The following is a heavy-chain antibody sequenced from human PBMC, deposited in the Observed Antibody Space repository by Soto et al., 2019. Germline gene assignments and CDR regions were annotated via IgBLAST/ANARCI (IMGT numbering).Heavy chain of an antibody. D-gene: IGHD3-16*02. CDR3: ARDQGGTYYDYVWGSYRPASFDY. CDR1: GYTFTSYA. CDR2: INAGNGNT. J-gene: IGHJ4*02. Sequence: ASVKVSCKASGYTFTSYAMHWVRQAPGQRLEWMGWINAGNGNTKYSQKFQGRVTITRDTSASTAYMELSSLRSEDTAVYYCARDQGGTYYDYVWGSYRPASFDYWGQGTLVTVSS. V-gene: IGHV1-3*01.